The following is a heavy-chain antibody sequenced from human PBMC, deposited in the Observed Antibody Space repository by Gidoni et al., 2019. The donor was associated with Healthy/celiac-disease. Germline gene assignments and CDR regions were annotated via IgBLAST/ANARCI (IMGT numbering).Heavy chain of an antibody. J-gene: IGHJ4*02. CDR2: IKSKNEGGTT. Sequence: EVQLVESGGGLVKPGGSLRLFCAASVFTFSHAWMSWVRQAPGKGVEWGGRIKSKNEGGTTDYAAPVKGRFTISRDDSKNTLYLQMNSLKTEDTAVYYCTTKGRIVRGRTDYWGQGTLVTVSS. D-gene: IGHD1-26*01. CDR1: VFTFSHAW. V-gene: IGHV3-15*01. CDR3: TTKGRIVRGRTDY.